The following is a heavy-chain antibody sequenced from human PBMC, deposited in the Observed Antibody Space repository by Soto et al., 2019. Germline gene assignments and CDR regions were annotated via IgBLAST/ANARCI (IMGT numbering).Heavy chain of an antibody. Sequence: QVQLVESGGGVVQPGRSLRLSCAASGFTFSSYGMHWVRQAPGKGLEWVAVIWYDGSNKYYADSVKGRFTISRDNSKNTLYLQMNSLRAEDTAVYYCARDSSGQYHDAFDIWGQGTMVNVST. D-gene: IGHD6-19*01. J-gene: IGHJ3*02. V-gene: IGHV3-33*01. CDR1: GFTFSSYG. CDR3: ARDSSGQYHDAFDI. CDR2: IWYDGSNK.